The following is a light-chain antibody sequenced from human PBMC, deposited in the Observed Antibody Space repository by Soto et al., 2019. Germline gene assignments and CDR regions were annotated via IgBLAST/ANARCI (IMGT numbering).Light chain of an antibody. V-gene: IGKV1-27*01. CDR1: QGIIDY. CDR3: QKYDSAPQT. Sequence: DIQMTQSPSSLPASVGDTVTITCRASQGIIDYLAWYQQRPGKVPKLLIYAASTLQTGVPSRFSGSVAGTDFTLTISSLQPEDVAKYYCQKYDSAPQTFGQGTKVEIK. CDR2: AAS. J-gene: IGKJ1*01.